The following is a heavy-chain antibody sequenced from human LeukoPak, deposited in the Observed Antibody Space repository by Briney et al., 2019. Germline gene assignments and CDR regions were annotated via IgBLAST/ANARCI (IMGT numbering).Heavy chain of an antibody. CDR3: ARENEVITMIVVATFDS. Sequence: ASVKVSCKSSGYTFCEHFMHWVREAPGQGLEWMGRINPNSGGTKYAQKFHGRVTMTSDTSASTVYMELSSLRSDDTGVYYCARENEVITMIVVATFDSWGQGSLVTVSS. CDR2: INPNSGGT. V-gene: IGHV1-2*05. CDR1: GYTFCEHF. D-gene: IGHD3-22*01. J-gene: IGHJ4*02.